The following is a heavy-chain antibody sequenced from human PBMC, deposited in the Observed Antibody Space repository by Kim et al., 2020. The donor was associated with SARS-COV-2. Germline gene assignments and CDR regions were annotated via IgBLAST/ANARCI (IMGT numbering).Heavy chain of an antibody. CDR1: GFTFSNAR. CDR3: TTGGVIVVVPDVPDEGFYYMAV. J-gene: IGHJ6*03. Sequence: GGSLRLSCSVSGFTFSNARMSWVRHAPGKGLEWVGRLERNTDGGTTEYTAPVKGRFTISRHDSKNTLCLQMNSLKTEETAVYYFTTGGVIVVVPDVPDEGFYYMAVWGKGPRSPSP. D-gene: IGHD2-2*01. V-gene: IGHV3-15*04. CDR2: LERNTDGGTT.